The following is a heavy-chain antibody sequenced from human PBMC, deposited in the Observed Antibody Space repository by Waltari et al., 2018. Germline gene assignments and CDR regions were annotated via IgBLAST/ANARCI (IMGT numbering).Heavy chain of an antibody. V-gene: IGHV4-38-2*01. D-gene: IGHD3-10*01. CDR3: ARRGDYGSGSYYLNWFDP. CDR1: GYSISSGYY. CDR2: IYHSGST. J-gene: IGHJ5*02. Sequence: QVQLQESGPGLVKPSETLSLTCAVSGYSISSGYYWGWIRQPPGKGLEWIGSIYHSGSTYYNPSLKGRGTISVDTSKNQFSLKLSSVTAADTAVYYCARRGDYGSGSYYLNWFDPWGQGTLVTVSS.